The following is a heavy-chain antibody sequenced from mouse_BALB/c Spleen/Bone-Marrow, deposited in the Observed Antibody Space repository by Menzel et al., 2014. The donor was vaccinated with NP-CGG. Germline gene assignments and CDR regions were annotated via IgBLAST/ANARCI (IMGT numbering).Heavy chain of an antibody. J-gene: IGHJ3*01. V-gene: IGHV1S56*01. D-gene: IGHD3-2*01. CDR1: GYTFTSYD. CDR3: ARPGDSSGYGFAY. Sequence: QVQLQQFGPELVKPGALVKISCKASGYTFTSYDINWVKQRPGQGLEWIGWIYPGDGSTKYNEKFKGKATLTADKSSSTAYMQLSRLTSENSAVYFCARPGDSSGYGFAYWGQGTLVTVSA. CDR2: IYPGDGST.